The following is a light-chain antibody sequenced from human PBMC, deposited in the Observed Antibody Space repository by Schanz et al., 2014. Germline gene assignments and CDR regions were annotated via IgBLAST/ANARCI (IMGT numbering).Light chain of an antibody. V-gene: IGKV3-15*01. CDR1: QSVSSN. CDR2: GAS. Sequence: EIVMTQSPATLSVSPGERATLSCRASQSVSSNLAWYQQKPGQAPRLLIYGASTRATGIPARFSGSGSGTEFTLTISSLQSEDVAVYYCKQYYSTPLTFGGGTKVEIK. CDR3: KQYYSTPLT. J-gene: IGKJ4*01.